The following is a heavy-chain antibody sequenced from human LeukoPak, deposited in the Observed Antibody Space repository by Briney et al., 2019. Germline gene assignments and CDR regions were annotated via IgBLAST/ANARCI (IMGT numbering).Heavy chain of an antibody. CDR3: AKCARIDWLPIDY. D-gene: IGHD3-9*01. CDR1: GFSFSKYA. V-gene: IGHV3-23*01. CDR2: ISGGGGSI. Sequence: GGSLRLSCAASGFSFSKYAMTWVRQAPGKGLEWVSGISGGGGSIYYADFVKGRFTISRDNSKNTVYLQMNSLRAEDTAVYYCAKCARIDWLPIDYWGQGTLVTVSS. J-gene: IGHJ4*02.